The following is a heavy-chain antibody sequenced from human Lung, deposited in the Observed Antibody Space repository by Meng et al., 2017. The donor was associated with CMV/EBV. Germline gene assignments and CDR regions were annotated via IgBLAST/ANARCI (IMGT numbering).Heavy chain of an antibody. Sequence: SETXSLTCTVSRVSVGSSDFYWGWVRQPPGKGLEWIGTIFYTGNTWYNPSLQSRVTISSDTSRNQFSLELKFATAADTATYYCARDYAGGPAQLYYCDYWXQGMXVTVSS. CDR1: RVSVGSSDFY. CDR3: ARDYAGGPAQLYYCDY. V-gene: IGHV4-39*02. D-gene: IGHD3-16*01. CDR2: IFYTGNT. J-gene: IGHJ4*02.